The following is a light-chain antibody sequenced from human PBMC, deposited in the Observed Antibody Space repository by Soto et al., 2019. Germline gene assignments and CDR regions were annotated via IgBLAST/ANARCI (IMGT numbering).Light chain of an antibody. V-gene: IGLV3-25*02. Sequence: SYGLTQPPAVSVSPGQTARITCSGDALPKQYAYWYQQKPGQAPVLVIYKDSERPSGIPERFSGSSSGTTVTLTISGVQAEDEADYYCQSADSSGTYNVFGTGTKV. CDR3: QSADSSGTYNV. CDR2: KDS. CDR1: ALPKQY. J-gene: IGLJ1*01.